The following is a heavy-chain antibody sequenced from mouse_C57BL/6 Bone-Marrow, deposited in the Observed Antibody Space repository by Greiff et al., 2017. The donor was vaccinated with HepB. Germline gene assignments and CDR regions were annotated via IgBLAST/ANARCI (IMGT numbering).Heavy chain of an antibody. CDR3: ARDNWDVGDY. D-gene: IGHD4-1*01. Sequence: EVQWVESGGGLVQSGRSLRLSCATSGFTFSDFYMEWVRQAPGKGLEWIAASRNKANDYTTEYSASVKGRFIVSRDTSQSILYLQMNALRAEDTAIYYCARDNWDVGDYWGQGTTLTVSS. J-gene: IGHJ2*01. CDR2: SRNKANDYTT. V-gene: IGHV7-1*01. CDR1: GFTFSDFY.